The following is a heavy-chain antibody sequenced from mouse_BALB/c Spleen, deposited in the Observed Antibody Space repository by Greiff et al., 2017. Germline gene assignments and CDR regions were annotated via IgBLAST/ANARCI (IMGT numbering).Heavy chain of an antibody. CDR2: IDPANGNT. J-gene: IGHJ4*01. CDR3: ARTVVARPPAMDY. D-gene: IGHD1-1*01. CDR1: GFNIKDTY. V-gene: IGHV14-3*02. Sequence: EVQGVESGAELVKPGASVKLSCTASGFNIKDTYMHWVKQRPEQGLEWIGRIDPANGNTKYDPKFQGKATITADTSSNTAYLQLSSLTSEDTAVYYCARTVVARPPAMDYWGQGTSVTVSS.